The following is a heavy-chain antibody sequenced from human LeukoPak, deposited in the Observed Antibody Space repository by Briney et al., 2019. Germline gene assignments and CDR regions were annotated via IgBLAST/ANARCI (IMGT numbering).Heavy chain of an antibody. CDR3: ASSRAGRWGFDP. CDR2: INHSGST. CDR1: GGSFSGYY. D-gene: IGHD6-19*01. J-gene: IGHJ5*02. V-gene: IGHV4-34*01. Sequence: SETLSLTCAVYGGSFSGYYWSWIRQPPGKGLEWIGEINHSGSTNYNPSLKSRVTISVDTSKNQFSLKLSSVTAADTAVYYCASSRAGRWGFDPWGQGTLVTVSS.